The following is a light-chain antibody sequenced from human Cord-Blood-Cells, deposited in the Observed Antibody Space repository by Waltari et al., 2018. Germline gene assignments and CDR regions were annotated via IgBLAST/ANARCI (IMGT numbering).Light chain of an antibody. Sequence: DIQMSQSPYSLSASVGDRVTITCRASQSISSYLNWYQQKPGKAPKLLIYAASSLQSGGPTRCSGSGSGTDFTLTISGLQPEDFATYYCQQSYSTLIFGFGPGTKVDIK. CDR1: QSISSY. CDR3: QQSYSTLIFG. J-gene: IGKJ3*01. V-gene: IGKV1-39*01. CDR2: AAS.